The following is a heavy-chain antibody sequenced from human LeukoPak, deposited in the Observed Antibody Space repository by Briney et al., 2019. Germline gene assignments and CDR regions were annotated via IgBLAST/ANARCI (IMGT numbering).Heavy chain of an antibody. J-gene: IGHJ4*02. Sequence: GGSLRLSCAASGFTFSSYEMNWVRQAPGKGLEWVSNISSSGSTIYYADSVKGRFTISRDNAKNSLYLQMNSLRAEDTAVYYCARVWSGYQAVDYWGQGTLVTVSS. CDR3: ARVWSGYQAVDY. V-gene: IGHV3-48*03. D-gene: IGHD3-3*01. CDR2: ISSSGSTI. CDR1: GFTFSSYE.